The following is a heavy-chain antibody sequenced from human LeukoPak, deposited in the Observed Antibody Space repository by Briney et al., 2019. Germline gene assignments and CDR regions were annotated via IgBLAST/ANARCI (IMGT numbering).Heavy chain of an antibody. D-gene: IGHD5-12*01. Sequence: SETLSLTCTVSGGSISSRSYYCGWIRQPPGKGLEWIGFIYYSGSTYYNASLKSRVTISVDTSKNHFSLKLSSVTAADTAVYFCARGYSGYEFFDYWGQGTLVTVPS. CDR1: GGSISSRSYY. CDR3: ARGYSGYEFFDY. CDR2: IYYSGST. J-gene: IGHJ4*02. V-gene: IGHV4-39*07.